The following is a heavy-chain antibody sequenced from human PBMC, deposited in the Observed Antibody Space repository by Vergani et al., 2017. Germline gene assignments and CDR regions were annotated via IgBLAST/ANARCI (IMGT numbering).Heavy chain of an antibody. Sequence: EVQLVESGGGLVQPGGSLRLSCAASGFTVSSNYMSWVRQAPGKGLEWVSAISGSGGSTYYADSVKGRFTISRDNSKNTLYLQMNSLRAEDTAVYYCAKVEPELYGDYDVGWFDPWGQGTLVTVSS. V-gene: IGHV3-23*04. CDR3: AKVEPELYGDYDVGWFDP. CDR2: ISGSGGST. D-gene: IGHD4-17*01. CDR1: GFTVSSNY. J-gene: IGHJ5*02.